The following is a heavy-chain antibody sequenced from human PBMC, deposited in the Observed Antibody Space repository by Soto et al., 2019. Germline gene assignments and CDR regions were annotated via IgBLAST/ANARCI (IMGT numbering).Heavy chain of an antibody. CDR3: ARYCRGGSCYISTSYYMDV. D-gene: IGHD2-15*01. V-gene: IGHV4-31*03. Sequence: QVQLQESGPGLVKPSQTLSLTCTVSGGSISSGGYYWSWIRQHPGKGLEWLGYIYYSGSTYYNPSLKSRVTISVDTSKNQFSLKLSSVPAADTAVYYCARYCRGGSCYISTSYYMDVWGKGTTVTVSS. CDR2: IYYSGST. CDR1: GGSISSGGYY. J-gene: IGHJ6*03.